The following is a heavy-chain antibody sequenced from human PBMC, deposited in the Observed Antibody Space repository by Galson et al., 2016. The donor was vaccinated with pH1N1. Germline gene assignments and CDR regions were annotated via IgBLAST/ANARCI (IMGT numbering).Heavy chain of an antibody. Sequence: SVKVSCKASGGTFRSYAISWVRQAPGQGLEWMGGIIPVFGTAKYAQKFQDRVTITTDESTSTAYMGLSSLRFEDTAVYYCASPRPAETIATIYGMDVWGQGTTVTVSS. CDR1: GGTFRSYA. V-gene: IGHV1-69*05. J-gene: IGHJ6*02. CDR2: IIPVFGTA. D-gene: IGHD5-24*01. CDR3: ASPRPAETIATIYGMDV.